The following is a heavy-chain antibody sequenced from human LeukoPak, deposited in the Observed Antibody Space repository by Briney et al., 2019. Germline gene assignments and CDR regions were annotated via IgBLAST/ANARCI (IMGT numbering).Heavy chain of an antibody. CDR2: FYISGST. Sequence: SETLSLTCTVSGDSISNYYWSWIRQPAGKELEWIGRFYISGSTNYKPSLKSRVTISVDKSKNQFSLKVRSVAAADTAVYYCARGEWLAGAFDYWGQGSLVTVSS. CDR1: GDSISNYY. D-gene: IGHD6-19*01. J-gene: IGHJ4*02. CDR3: ARGEWLAGAFDY. V-gene: IGHV4-4*07.